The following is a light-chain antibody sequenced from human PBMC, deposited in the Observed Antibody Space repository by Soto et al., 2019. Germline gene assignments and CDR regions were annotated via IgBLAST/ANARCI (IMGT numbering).Light chain of an antibody. CDR2: GAS. CDR3: QQYGSSSYT. J-gene: IGKJ2*01. CDR1: QSVSSSY. V-gene: IGKV3-20*01. Sequence: EIVLTQSPGTLSLSPGERATLSCRASQSVSSSYLAWYQQKPGQAPRLLIYGASSRATGIPDRFSGSVSGTDFTLTISRLEPEDFAVYSCQQYGSSSYTLGQGTKLESK.